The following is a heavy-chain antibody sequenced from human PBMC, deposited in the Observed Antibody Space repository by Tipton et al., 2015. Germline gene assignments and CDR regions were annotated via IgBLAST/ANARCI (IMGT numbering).Heavy chain of an antibody. CDR1: GGSVSTSNYY. Sequence: TLSLTCTVSGGSVSTSNYYWAWIRQPPGKGLEWIGSVDHSGDSYSNPSLKSRVTISLDTSKNQFSLQLSSVTDADTAVYYCARGELGDFDSWGQGTLVTVSS. CDR2: VDHSGDS. J-gene: IGHJ4*02. CDR3: ARGELGDFDS. D-gene: IGHD6-6*01. V-gene: IGHV4-39*07.